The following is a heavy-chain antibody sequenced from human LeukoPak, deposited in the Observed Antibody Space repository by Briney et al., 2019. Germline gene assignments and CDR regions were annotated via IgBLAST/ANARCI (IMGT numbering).Heavy chain of an antibody. Sequence: GGSLRLSCAASGFTFSGSAMHWVRQASGKGLEWVGRTRSKANSYATAYAASVKGRFTISRDDSKNTAYLQMNSLKTEDTAVYYCTRQITMVRGVIIPQYYYYGMDVWGQGTTVTVSS. CDR3: TRQITMVRGVIIPQYYYYGMDV. D-gene: IGHD3-10*01. V-gene: IGHV3-73*01. CDR1: GFTFSGSA. CDR2: TRSKANSYAT. J-gene: IGHJ6*02.